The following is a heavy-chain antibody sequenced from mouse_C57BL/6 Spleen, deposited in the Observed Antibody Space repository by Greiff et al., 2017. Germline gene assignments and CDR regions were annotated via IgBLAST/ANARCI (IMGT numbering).Heavy chain of an antibody. CDR3: AREGAYYYAMDY. CDR2: INPNNGGT. J-gene: IGHJ4*01. CDR1: GYTFTDYY. V-gene: IGHV1-26*01. Sequence: VQLQQSGPELVKPGASVKISCKASGYTFTDYYMNWVKQSHGKSLEWIGDINPNNGGTSYNQKFKGKATLTVDKSSSTAYMELRSLTSEDSAVYYCAREGAYYYAMDYWGQGTSVTVSS.